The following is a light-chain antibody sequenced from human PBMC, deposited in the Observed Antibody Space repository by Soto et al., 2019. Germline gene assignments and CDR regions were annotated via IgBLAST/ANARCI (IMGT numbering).Light chain of an antibody. Sequence: EIVLTQSPGTLSLSPGERATLSCRASQSVSSSYLAWYQQKPGQAPRLLIYGASSRATGIPDRGSGRGSGTDFTLTSSRLEPEDFAVYYCQQYGSSPITFGQGTRLEIK. CDR2: GAS. CDR1: QSVSSSY. J-gene: IGKJ5*01. CDR3: QQYGSSPIT. V-gene: IGKV3-20*01.